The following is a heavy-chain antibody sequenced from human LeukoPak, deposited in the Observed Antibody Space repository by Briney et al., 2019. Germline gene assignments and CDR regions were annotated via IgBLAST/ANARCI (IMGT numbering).Heavy chain of an antibody. D-gene: IGHD3-22*01. J-gene: IGHJ4*02. CDR1: GFTFSSYG. CDR3: ARELGSSGYYPFDY. Sequence: GGSLRLSCAASGFTFSSYGMHWVRQAPGKGLEWVAVIWYDGSNKYYADSVKGRFTTSRDNSKNTLYLQMNSLRAEDTAVYYCARELGSSGYYPFDYWGQGTLVTVSS. V-gene: IGHV3-33*01. CDR2: IWYDGSNK.